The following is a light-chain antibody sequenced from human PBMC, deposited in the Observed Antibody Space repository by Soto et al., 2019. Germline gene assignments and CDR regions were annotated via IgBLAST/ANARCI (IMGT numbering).Light chain of an antibody. CDR2: SAS. CDR1: QSVASN. CDR3: QQYVHSRPTFT. V-gene: IGKV3-15*01. J-gene: IGKJ2*01. Sequence: DIVMTQSPATLSVSPGERVTLSCRASQSVASNLAWYQQKPGQAPRLLIFSASTRATGIPARFSGSGSGTESALPLSSLQSEDFAVYYCQQYVHSRPTFTSGQGTKLAI.